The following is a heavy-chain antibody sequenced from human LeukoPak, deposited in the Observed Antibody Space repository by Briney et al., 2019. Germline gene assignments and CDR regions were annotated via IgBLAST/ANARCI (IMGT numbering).Heavy chain of an antibody. V-gene: IGHV1-58*02. D-gene: IGHD6-13*01. Sequence: SVKVSCKASGFTFTSSAMQWVRQARGQRLEWIGWIVVGSGNTNYAQKFQERVTITRDMSTSTAYMELSSLRSGDTAVYYCAAASFPDQQLVFYHWGQGTLVTVSS. CDR2: IVVGSGNT. CDR1: GFTFTSSA. CDR3: AAASFPDQQLVFYH. J-gene: IGHJ4*02.